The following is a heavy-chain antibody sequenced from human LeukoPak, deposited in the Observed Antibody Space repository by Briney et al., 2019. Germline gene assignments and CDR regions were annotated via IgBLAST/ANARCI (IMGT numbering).Heavy chain of an antibody. CDR1: GFTFSSYA. CDR3: AALGYCSSTSCYSSDFDY. V-gene: IGHV3-23*01. CDR2: ISGSGGST. J-gene: IGHJ4*02. Sequence: GGSLRLSCAASGFTFSSYAMSWVRQAPGKGLEWVSAISGSGGSTYYADSVKGRFTISRDNSKNTLYLQMNSLRAEDTAVYYCAALGYCSSTSCYSSDFDYWGQGTLVTVSS. D-gene: IGHD2-2*01.